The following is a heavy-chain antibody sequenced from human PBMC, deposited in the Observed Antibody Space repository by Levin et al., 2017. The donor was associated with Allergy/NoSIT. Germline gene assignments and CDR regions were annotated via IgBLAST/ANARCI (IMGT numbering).Heavy chain of an antibody. J-gene: IGHJ6*02. Sequence: SCAASGFTFSTYAMSWVRQAPGKGLELVSGISGSGGSTYSADSVKGRFTISRDNSKNTLSLQMNSLRAEDTAVYYCAKSLYGGMDVWGQGTTVTVSS. CDR2: ISGSGGST. D-gene: IGHD4-17*01. CDR1: GFTFSTYA. V-gene: IGHV3-23*01. CDR3: AKSLYGGMDV.